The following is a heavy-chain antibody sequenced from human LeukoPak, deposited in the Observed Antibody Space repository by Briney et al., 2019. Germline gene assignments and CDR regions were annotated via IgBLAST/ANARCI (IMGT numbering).Heavy chain of an antibody. J-gene: IGHJ4*02. D-gene: IGHD2-8*02. V-gene: IGHV3-43*02. Sequence: TGGSLRLSCAASGFTFDDYAMHWVRQAPGKGLEWVSLIRGDGGSTYYADSVKGRFTISRDNSKNSLFLQMNSLRTDDTALYYCAKDVAVVDAKNFDHWGQGTLVTVSS. CDR1: GFTFDDYA. CDR2: IRGDGGST. CDR3: AKDVAVVDAKNFDH.